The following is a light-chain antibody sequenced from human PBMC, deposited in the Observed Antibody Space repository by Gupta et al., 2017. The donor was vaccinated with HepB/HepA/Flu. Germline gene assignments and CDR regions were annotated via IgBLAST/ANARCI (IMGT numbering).Light chain of an antibody. Sequence: SSELTQDPAVSVALGQTVRITCQGDSLRRFYSSWYQQRPGQAPVLVTFDRNDRPSGIPDRFSGSNSAKTDSLTXTXAQAEDXAYYYCLYRDTNNNRVFGTGTKVTVL. J-gene: IGLJ1*01. V-gene: IGLV3-19*01. CDR3: LYRDTNNNRV. CDR2: DRN. CDR1: SLRRFY.